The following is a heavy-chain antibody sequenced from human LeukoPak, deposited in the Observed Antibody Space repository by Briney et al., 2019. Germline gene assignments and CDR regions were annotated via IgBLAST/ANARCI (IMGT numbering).Heavy chain of an antibody. Sequence: SQTLSLTCTVSGGSISSGSYYWSWIRQPAGKGLEWIGRIYTSGSTNYNPSLKSRVTISVDTSKNQFSLKLSSVTAADTAVYYCAREVLLWFGESSGEYYYSYMDVWGKGTTVTVSS. CDR2: IYTSGST. D-gene: IGHD3-10*01. J-gene: IGHJ6*03. V-gene: IGHV4-61*02. CDR1: GGSISSGSYY. CDR3: AREVLLWFGESSGEYYYSYMDV.